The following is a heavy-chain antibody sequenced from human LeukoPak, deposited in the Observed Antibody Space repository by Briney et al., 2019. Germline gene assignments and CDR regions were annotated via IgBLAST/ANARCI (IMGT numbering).Heavy chain of an antibody. Sequence: SETLSLTCTVSGGSISSGGYYWSWIRQPPGKGLEWIGYIYYSGSTYYNPSLKSRVTISVDTSKNQFSLTLSCVTAADTAVYYCAREGNYCSGGSCYPGWFDPWGQGTLVTVSS. CDR2: IYYSGST. D-gene: IGHD2-15*01. J-gene: IGHJ5*02. V-gene: IGHV4-31*03. CDR3: AREGNYCSGGSCYPGWFDP. CDR1: GGSISSGGYY.